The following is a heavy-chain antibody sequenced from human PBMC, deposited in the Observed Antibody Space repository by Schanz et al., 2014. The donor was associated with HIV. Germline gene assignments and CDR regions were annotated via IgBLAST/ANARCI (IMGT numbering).Heavy chain of an antibody. CDR1: GYTFTGFH. J-gene: IGHJ5*02. D-gene: IGHD2-15*01. Sequence: QVQLVQSGAEVQKPGASVNVSCTASGYTFTGFHIHWVRQAPGQGLEWMGWISGKNGETNYAQNFQGRVTMTTDTSASTTYMELTSLRSDDTAMYYCARDLNRWRDGSEKWFDTWGQGTLVTVSS. CDR2: ISGKNGET. CDR3: ARDLNRWRDGSEKWFDT. V-gene: IGHV1-18*04.